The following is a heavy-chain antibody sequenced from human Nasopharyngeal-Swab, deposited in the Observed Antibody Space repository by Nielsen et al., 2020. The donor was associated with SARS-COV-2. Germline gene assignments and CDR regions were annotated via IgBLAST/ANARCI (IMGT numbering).Heavy chain of an antibody. CDR2: IGTAGDT. CDR1: GFTFSSYD. D-gene: IGHD3-10*01. J-gene: IGHJ6*03. V-gene: IGHV3-13*01. CDR3: ARDPIQRITMVRGVTRLNYYYMDV. Sequence: GESLKISCAASGFTFSSYDMHWVRQATGKGLEWVSAIGTAGDTYYPGSVKGRFTISRDNSKNTLYLQMNSLRAEDTAVYYCARDPIQRITMVRGVTRLNYYYMDVWGKGTTVTVSS.